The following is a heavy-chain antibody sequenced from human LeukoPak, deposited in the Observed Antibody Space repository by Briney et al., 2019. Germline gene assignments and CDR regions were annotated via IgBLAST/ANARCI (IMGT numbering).Heavy chain of an antibody. CDR1: GGSFSSYY. D-gene: IGHD1-26*01. CDR2: IFYSGST. CDR3: ARGPGGGSYSDAFDI. V-gene: IGHV4-59*01. J-gene: IGHJ3*02. Sequence: SETLSLTCAVYGGSFSSYYWSWIRQPPGKGLEWIAYIFYSGSTSYNPSLKSRVAISMNTSRNQFSLKLSSVTAADTAVYYCARGPGGGSYSDAFDIWGQGTMVTVSS.